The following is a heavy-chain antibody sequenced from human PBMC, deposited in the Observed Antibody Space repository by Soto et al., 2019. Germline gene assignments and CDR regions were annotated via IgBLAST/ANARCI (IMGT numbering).Heavy chain of an antibody. CDR3: VRDYYGPGPY. V-gene: IGHV3-7*04. Sequence: PGGSLRLSCVVSGFSLSGYWMSWVRQAPGKGLEWVANIKHDGTKTYYVDSVKGRFTISRDNAKNSLYLEMSSLRVEDTAVYYCVRDYYGPGPYWGQGTLVTVSS. CDR2: IKHDGTKT. J-gene: IGHJ4*01. CDR1: GFSLSGYW. D-gene: IGHD3-10*01.